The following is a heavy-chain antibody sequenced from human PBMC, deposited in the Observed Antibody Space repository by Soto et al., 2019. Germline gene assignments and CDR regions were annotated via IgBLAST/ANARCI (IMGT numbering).Heavy chain of an antibody. D-gene: IGHD4-4*01. CDR3: ARVISNPPARHGLHV. V-gene: IGHV1-18*01. J-gene: IGHJ6*02. CDR1: GYTFTSYG. Sequence: ASVKVSCKASGYTFTSYGISWVRQAPGQGLEWMGWISAYNGNTNYAQKLQGRVTMTTDTSTSTAYMELRSLRSDDTAVYYCARVISNPPARHGLHVLCQGPMDTVSS. CDR2: ISAYNGNT.